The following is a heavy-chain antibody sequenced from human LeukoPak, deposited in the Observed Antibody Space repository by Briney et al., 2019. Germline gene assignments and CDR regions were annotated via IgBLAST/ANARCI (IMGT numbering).Heavy chain of an antibody. J-gene: IGHJ5*02. CDR3: AKEFSSSWNWFDP. CDR1: GGSISSYY. CDR2: IYYSGST. D-gene: IGHD6-13*01. V-gene: IGHV4-59*12. Sequence: SETLSLTCTVSGGSISSYYWSWIRQPPGKGLEWIGYIYYSGSTNYNPSLKSRVTISVDTSKNQFSLRLSSVTAADTAVYYCAKEFSSSWNWFDPWGRGTLVTVSS.